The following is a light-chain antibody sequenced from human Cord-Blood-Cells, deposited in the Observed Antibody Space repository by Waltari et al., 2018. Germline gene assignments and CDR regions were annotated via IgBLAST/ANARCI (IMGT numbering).Light chain of an antibody. V-gene: IGLV2-23*02. CDR1: SRDVGSDNL. CDR2: EVS. J-gene: IGLJ2*01. CDR3: CSYAGSSTFGVV. Sequence: QSALTPPASVSGSPGQSITISCTGTSRDVGSDNLVSLAQQHPGKAPKVMIYEVSKRPSGVSNRFSGSKSGNTASLTISGLQAEDEADYYCCSYAGSSTFGVVFGGGTKLTVL.